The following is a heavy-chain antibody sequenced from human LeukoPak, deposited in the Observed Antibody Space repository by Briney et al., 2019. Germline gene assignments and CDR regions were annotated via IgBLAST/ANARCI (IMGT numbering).Heavy chain of an antibody. Sequence: PGGSLRLSCAASGFTFDDYGMSWVRQAPGKGLEWVSGINWNGGSTGYADSVKGRFTISRDNAKNSLYLQMNSLRAEDTALYYCARISLTTGSYYYYYMDVWGQGTLVTVSS. CDR1: GFTFDDYG. J-gene: IGHJ6*03. V-gene: IGHV3-20*04. D-gene: IGHD4-17*01. CDR3: ARISLTTGSYYYYYMDV. CDR2: INWNGGST.